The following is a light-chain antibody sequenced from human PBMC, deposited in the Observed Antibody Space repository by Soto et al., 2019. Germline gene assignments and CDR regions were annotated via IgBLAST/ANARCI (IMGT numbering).Light chain of an antibody. CDR2: DAS. CDR3: QQYDNLPIT. CDR1: QDISNY. J-gene: IGKJ5*01. V-gene: IGKV1-33*01. Sequence: DTEMSQSPYSPSASGRDRVAITCQASQDISNYLNGYQQKPGKAPKLLIYDASNLETGVPSRFSGSGSGTDFTFTISSLQPEDTATYYCQQYDNLPITFGQGTRLEI.